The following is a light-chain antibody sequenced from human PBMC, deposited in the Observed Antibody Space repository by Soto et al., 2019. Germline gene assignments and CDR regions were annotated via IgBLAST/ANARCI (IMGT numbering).Light chain of an antibody. CDR2: AAS. J-gene: IGKJ5*01. CDR1: QGISSY. Sequence: AIRMTQSLSSLSASTGDRVTITCRASQGISSYLAWYQQKPGKAPKLLIYAASTLQSGVPSRFSGSGSGTDFTLTISCLQSEDFATYYCQQYYSLITFGQGTRLEIK. V-gene: IGKV1-8*01. CDR3: QQYYSLIT.